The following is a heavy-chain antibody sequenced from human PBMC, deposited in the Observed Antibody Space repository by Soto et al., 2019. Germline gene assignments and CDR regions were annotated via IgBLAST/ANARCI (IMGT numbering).Heavy chain of an antibody. Sequence: PGGSLRLSCAASGFTFSSYWMHWVRQAPGKGLVWVSRISGDGSSTTYADSVKGRFIISRDNAKNTVYLQMNSLRAEDTAVYYCTRPRYDGSGTPFDHWGQGT. J-gene: IGHJ4*02. D-gene: IGHD3-22*01. CDR1: GFTFSSYW. CDR3: TRPRYDGSGTPFDH. CDR2: ISGDGSST. V-gene: IGHV3-74*01.